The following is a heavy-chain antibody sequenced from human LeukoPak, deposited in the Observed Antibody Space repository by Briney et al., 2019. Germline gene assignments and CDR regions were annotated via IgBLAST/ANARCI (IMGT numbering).Heavy chain of an antibody. J-gene: IGHJ4*02. CDR2: IIPIFGTA. V-gene: IGHV1-69*13. Sequence: ASVTVSCTASGGTFSSYAISWVRQAPGQGLEWMGGIIPIFGTANYAQKFQGRVTITADESTSTAYMELSSLRSEDTAVYYCARDSSSWTINFFDYWGQGTLVTVSS. CDR3: ARDSSSWTINFFDY. CDR1: GGTFSSYA. D-gene: IGHD6-13*01.